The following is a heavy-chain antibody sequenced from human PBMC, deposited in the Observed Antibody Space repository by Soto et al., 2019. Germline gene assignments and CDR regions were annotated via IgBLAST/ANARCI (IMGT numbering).Heavy chain of an antibody. V-gene: IGHV3-23*01. J-gene: IGHJ4*02. CDR2: ISGSGGST. CDR1: GFTFSSYA. D-gene: IGHD5-12*01. Sequence: EVQLLESGGGLVQPGGSLRLSCAASGFTFSSYAMSWVRQAPGKGLEWVSAISGSGGSTYYADSVKGRFTISRDNSKNSLYLQVNSLRAGDTAVYYCAKDTAIVATGYIDYWGQGTLVTVSS. CDR3: AKDTAIVATGYIDY.